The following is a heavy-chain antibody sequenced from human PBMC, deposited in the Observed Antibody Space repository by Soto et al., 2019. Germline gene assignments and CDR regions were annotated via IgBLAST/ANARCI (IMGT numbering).Heavy chain of an antibody. CDR2: IFSSGST. D-gene: IGHD5-12*01. J-gene: IGHJ4*02. CDR3: AREGSYSAYNFAHGIQLWSFDF. V-gene: IGHV4-4*07. Sequence: SETLSLNCTVSGGSINTFYWSWVRKPAGKGLEWIGRIFSSGSTSFNPSLESRVAMSVDTSKNHFSLNLSSVTAADMAVYYCAREGSYSAYNFAHGIQLWSFDFWGQGALVTVSS. CDR1: GGSINTFY.